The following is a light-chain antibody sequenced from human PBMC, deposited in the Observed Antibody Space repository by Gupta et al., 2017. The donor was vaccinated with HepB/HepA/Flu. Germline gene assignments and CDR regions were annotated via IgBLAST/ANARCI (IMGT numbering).Light chain of an antibody. CDR3: FPSHGGVRV. CDR1: AGAVTSGHY. J-gene: IGLJ2*01. Sequence: QVVVPQEPSLPVSPGWTVTLPCTSNAGAVTSGHYTYWFQQKPGHAPRTLIYDTTNTPSGTPDRFSGSLPGGKASLVLTGAQADDEAEYQCFPSHGGVRVFGGGTRLTVL. CDR2: DTT. V-gene: IGLV7-46*01.